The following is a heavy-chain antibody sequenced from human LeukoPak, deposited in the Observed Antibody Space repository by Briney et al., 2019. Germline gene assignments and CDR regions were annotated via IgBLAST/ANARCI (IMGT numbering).Heavy chain of an antibody. CDR1: GFTFSSYW. Sequence: PGGSLRLSCAASGFTFSSYWMYWVRQAPGKGPVWVARINTDGSSLNYADSVKGRFTISRDSAKNSLYLQMNSLRAEDTAFYYCTKDLSSVIIPGYFDDWGQGTLVTVSS. J-gene: IGHJ4*02. D-gene: IGHD3-10*02. V-gene: IGHV3-74*01. CDR2: INTDGSSL. CDR3: TKDLSSVIIPGYFDD.